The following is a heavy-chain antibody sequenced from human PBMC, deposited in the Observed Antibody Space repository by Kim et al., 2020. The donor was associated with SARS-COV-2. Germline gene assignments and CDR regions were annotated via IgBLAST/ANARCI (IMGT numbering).Heavy chain of an antibody. D-gene: IGHD6-13*01. CDR1: GFTFSSYA. CDR3: AKDAGGSSWTQVESAFDY. V-gene: IGHV3-23*01. CDR2: ISGSGGST. Sequence: GGSLRLSCAASGFTFSSYAMSWVRQAPGKGLEWVSAISGSGGSTYYADSVKGRFTISRDNSKNTLYLQMNSLRAEDTAVYYCAKDAGGSSWTQVESAFDYWGQGTLVTVSS. J-gene: IGHJ4*02.